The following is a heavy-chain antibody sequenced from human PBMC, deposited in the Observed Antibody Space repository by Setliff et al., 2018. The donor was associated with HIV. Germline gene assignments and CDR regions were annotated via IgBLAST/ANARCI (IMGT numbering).Heavy chain of an antibody. J-gene: IGHJ5*01. Sequence: GASVKVSCKASGGSFSSYAISWVRQAPGQGLEWMGGIIPIFGTAKYAQKFQGRVTITTDESTSTAYMDLSSLRSEDTAVYYCARDSGVSSGWKNWFDSWGQGTLVTVSS. V-gene: IGHV1-69*05. CDR3: ARDSGVSSGWKNWFDS. CDR1: GGSFSSYA. CDR2: IIPIFGTA. D-gene: IGHD6-19*01.